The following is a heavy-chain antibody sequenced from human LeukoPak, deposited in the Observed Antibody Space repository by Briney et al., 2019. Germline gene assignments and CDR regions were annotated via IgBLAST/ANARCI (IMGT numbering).Heavy chain of an antibody. CDR2: ITGSGDYT. Sequence: GGSLRLSCAASGFTFSSYGMSWVRQGPGKGLEWVSAITGSGDYTDYADSVKGRFTISRDNSKNTAYLQMNSLRAEDTAVYYCAKDTVKVTTIRRVPHYMDVWGKGTTVTISS. D-gene: IGHD5-12*01. CDR1: GFTFSSYG. V-gene: IGHV3-23*01. J-gene: IGHJ6*03. CDR3: AKDTVKVTTIRRVPHYMDV.